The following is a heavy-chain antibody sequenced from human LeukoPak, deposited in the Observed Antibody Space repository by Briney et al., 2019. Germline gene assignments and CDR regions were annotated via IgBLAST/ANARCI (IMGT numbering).Heavy chain of an antibody. D-gene: IGHD2-2*01. Sequence: WASVKVSCTASGGTFSSYAISWVRQAPGQGLEWMGGIIPIFGTANYAQKFQGRVTITADESTSTAYMELSSLRSEDTAVYYCARAAPHIVVVPAAMLSWRDSKRPPSFYYYYYYMDVWGKGTTVTISS. V-gene: IGHV1-69*13. J-gene: IGHJ6*03. CDR2: IIPIFGTA. CDR3: ARAAPHIVVVPAAMLSWRDSKRPPSFYYYYYYMDV. CDR1: GGTFSSYA.